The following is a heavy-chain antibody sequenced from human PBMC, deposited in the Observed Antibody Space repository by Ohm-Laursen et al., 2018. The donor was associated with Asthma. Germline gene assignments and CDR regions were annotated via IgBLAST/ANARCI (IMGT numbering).Heavy chain of an antibody. V-gene: IGHV3-15*01. Sequence: SLRLSCAASGFTFSNAWMSWVRQAPGKGLEWVGRIKSKTDGGTTDYAAPVKGRFTISRDDSKNTLYLQMNSLKTEDTAVYYCTTDLPRNAFDIWGQGTMVTVSS. CDR2: IKSKTDGGTT. CDR3: TTDLPRNAFDI. CDR1: GFTFSNAW. J-gene: IGHJ3*02.